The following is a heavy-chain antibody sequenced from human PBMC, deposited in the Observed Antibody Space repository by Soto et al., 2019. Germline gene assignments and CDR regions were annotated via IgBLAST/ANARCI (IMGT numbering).Heavy chain of an antibody. D-gene: IGHD3-22*01. J-gene: IGHJ5*02. Sequence: GESLKISCKGSGYSFTSYWISWVRQMPGKGLEWMGRIDPSDSYTNYSPSFQGHVTISADKSISIAYLQWSSLKASDTAMYYCARQNHYYDSSGYYGWFDPWGQGTLVTVS. CDR1: GYSFTSYW. V-gene: IGHV5-10-1*01. CDR3: ARQNHYYDSSGYYGWFDP. CDR2: IDPSDSYT.